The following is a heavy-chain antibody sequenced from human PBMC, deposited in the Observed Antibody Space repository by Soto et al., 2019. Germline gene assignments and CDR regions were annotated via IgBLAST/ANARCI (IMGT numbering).Heavy chain of an antibody. CDR1: GVTFRSNS. J-gene: IGHJ1*01. Sequence: EVQVVESGGGLVQPGGSLRLSCAASGVTFRSNSMNWVRQAPGKGLEWISYISSSSSTIYADSVKGRCTISRDNAKNSLYLQMNSLRDEDTAVYYCARVIWSGHLTSDLWGQRTRVTVSS. V-gene: IGHV3-48*02. CDR3: ARVIWSGHLTSDL. D-gene: IGHD3-3*01. CDR2: ISSSSSTI.